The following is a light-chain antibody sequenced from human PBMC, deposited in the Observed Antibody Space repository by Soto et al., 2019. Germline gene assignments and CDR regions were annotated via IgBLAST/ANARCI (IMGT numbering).Light chain of an antibody. Sequence: VLTQPPSASGTPGQRVTISCSGSRSNIGSYYVYWYQQFPGTAPKLLIYRSNQRPSGVPDRFSGSKSGTSASLAISGLRSEDEADYYCSAWDDSLTGPVFGGGTKLTVL. J-gene: IGLJ2*01. CDR2: RSN. CDR1: RSNIGSYY. CDR3: SAWDDSLTGPV. V-gene: IGLV1-47*01.